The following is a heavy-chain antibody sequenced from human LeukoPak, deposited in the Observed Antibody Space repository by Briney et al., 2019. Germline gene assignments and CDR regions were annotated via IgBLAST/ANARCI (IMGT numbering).Heavy chain of an antibody. CDR1: GGSFSGYY. CDR3: ARHSRSAYTGYENAFDI. D-gene: IGHD5-12*01. Sequence: PSETLSLTCAVYGGSFSGYYWSWIRQPPGKGLEWIGEINHSGSTNYNPSLKSRVTISVDTSKNQFSLKLSSVTAADTAVYYCARHSRSAYTGYENAFDIWGQGTMVTVSS. V-gene: IGHV4-34*01. J-gene: IGHJ3*02. CDR2: INHSGST.